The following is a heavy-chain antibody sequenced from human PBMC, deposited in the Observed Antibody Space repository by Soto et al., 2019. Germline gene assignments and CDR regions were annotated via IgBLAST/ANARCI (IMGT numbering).Heavy chain of an antibody. CDR2: TYYRSKWYN. D-gene: IGHD1-7*01. CDR1: GDSVSSNSVA. CDR3: ARGGWNYSGWFDP. Sequence: SQTLSLTCAISGDSVSSNSVAWNWIRQSPSRGLEWLGRTYYRSKWYNDYAVSVKSRITINPDTSKNQFSLQLNSVTPEDTAVYYCARGGWNYSGWFDPWGQGTLVTVSS. J-gene: IGHJ5*02. V-gene: IGHV6-1*01.